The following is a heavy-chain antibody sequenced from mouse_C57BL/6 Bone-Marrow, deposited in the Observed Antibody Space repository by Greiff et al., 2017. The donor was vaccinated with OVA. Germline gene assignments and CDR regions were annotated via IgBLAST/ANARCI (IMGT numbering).Heavy chain of an antibody. CDR2: IYPRSGNT. J-gene: IGHJ1*03. CDR1: GYTFTSYG. Sequence: QVQLKQSGAELARPGASVKLSCKASGYTFTSYGISWVKQRTGQGLEWIGEIYPRSGNTYYNEKFKGKATLTADKSSSTAYMELRSLTSEDSAVYFCARNDPYFDVWGTGTTVTVSS. V-gene: IGHV1-81*01. CDR3: ARNDPYFDV.